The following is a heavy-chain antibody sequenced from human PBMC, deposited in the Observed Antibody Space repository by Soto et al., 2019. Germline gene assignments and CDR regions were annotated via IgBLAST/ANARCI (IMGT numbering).Heavy chain of an antibody. V-gene: IGHV3-9*01. CDR2: ISWNSDSI. D-gene: IGHD3-9*01. CDR1: GFTFDDYA. J-gene: IGHJ4*02. CDR3: AKDPYNDFLTGFYFEY. Sequence: ESGGGLVQPGRSLRLSCEASGFTFDDYAMHWVRQAPGKGLEWVSGISWNSDSIGYADSVKGRFTISRDNAKNSLYLQLNSLRAEDTALYYCAKDPYNDFLTGFYFEYWGQGTLVTVSS.